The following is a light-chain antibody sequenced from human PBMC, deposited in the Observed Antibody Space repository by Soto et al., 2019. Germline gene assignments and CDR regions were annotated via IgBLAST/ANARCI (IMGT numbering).Light chain of an antibody. CDR2: DIF. CDR1: QRVGSD. V-gene: IGKV3D-15*01. Sequence: EIVMTQSPATLSVSPGERATLSCRASQRVGSDLAWYQQKPGQAPRLVIYDIFTRATGGPTRISGSGSGTEFTRTLSSLQSEDFAVYYCQQYNSWPLTFGGGTKVEIK. CDR3: QQYNSWPLT. J-gene: IGKJ4*01.